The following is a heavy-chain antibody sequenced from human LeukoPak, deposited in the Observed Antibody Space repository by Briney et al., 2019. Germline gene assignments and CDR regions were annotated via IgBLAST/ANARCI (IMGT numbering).Heavy chain of an antibody. J-gene: IGHJ4*02. CDR3: ARRDGHNFAPFDY. CDR1: GGSFSGYY. D-gene: IGHD5-24*01. V-gene: IGHV4-34*01. CDR2: INHSGST. Sequence: SETLSLTCAVYGGSFSGYYWSWIRQPPGKGLEWIGEINHSGSTNYNPSLKSRVTISVDTSKNQFSLKLSSVTAADTAVYYCARRDGHNFAPFDYWDQGTLVTVSS.